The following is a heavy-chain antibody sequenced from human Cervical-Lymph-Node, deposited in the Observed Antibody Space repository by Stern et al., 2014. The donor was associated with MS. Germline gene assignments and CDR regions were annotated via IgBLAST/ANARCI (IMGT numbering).Heavy chain of an antibody. D-gene: IGHD1-7*01. CDR2: IHYNVGA. CDR1: RASISGYY. CDR3: ARHGNLDASFPLDS. V-gene: IGHV4-59*01. J-gene: IGHJ4*02. Sequence: QLQLQESGPGLVKPSETLSLTCTVSRASISGYYWSWIRQPPEKGLEWIAYIHYNVGANYNPSRKSRVTISRDTSKSQFSLKLTSVTAADPAVYYCARHGNLDASFPLDSWGQGILVTVTS.